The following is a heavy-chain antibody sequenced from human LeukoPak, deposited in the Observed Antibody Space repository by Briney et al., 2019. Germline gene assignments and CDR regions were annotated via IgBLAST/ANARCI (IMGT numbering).Heavy chain of an antibody. CDR3: AKVHYDILTGYLEPYFDY. V-gene: IGHV3-23*01. CDR2: ISGSGGST. CDR1: GFTFSSYA. J-gene: IGHJ4*02. Sequence: GGSLRLSCAASGFTFSSYAMSWVRQAPGKGLEWVSAISGSGGSTYYADSVKGRFTISRDNSKNTLYLQMNSLRAEDTAVYYCAKVHYDILTGYLEPYFDYWGQGTLVTVSS. D-gene: IGHD3-9*01.